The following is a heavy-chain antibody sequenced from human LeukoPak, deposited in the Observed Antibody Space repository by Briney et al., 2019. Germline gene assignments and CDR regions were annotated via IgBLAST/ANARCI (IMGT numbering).Heavy chain of an antibody. D-gene: IGHD1-26*01. CDR1: GGSISSYY. Sequence: ASETLSLTCTVSGGSISSYYWSWIRQPPGKGLEWIGYIYYSGSTNYNPSLKSRVTISVDTSKNQFSLKLSSVTAADTAVYYCARESGSHPFDYWGQGTLVTVS. V-gene: IGHV4-59*01. CDR3: ARESGSHPFDY. CDR2: IYYSGST. J-gene: IGHJ4*02.